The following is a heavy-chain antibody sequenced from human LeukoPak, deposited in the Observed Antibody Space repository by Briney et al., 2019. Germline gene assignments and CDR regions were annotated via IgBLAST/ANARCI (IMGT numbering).Heavy chain of an antibody. CDR2: IIPIFGTA. CDR3: ARGGNYDFWSGVRSINSYFDY. Sequence: GASVKVSCKASGYTFTSYGISWVRQAPGQGLEWMGGIIPIFGTANYAQKFQGRVTITADESTSTAYMELSSLRSEDTAVYYCARGGNYDFWSGVRSINSYFDYWGQGTLVTVSS. CDR1: GYTFTSYG. V-gene: IGHV1-69*13. J-gene: IGHJ4*02. D-gene: IGHD3-3*01.